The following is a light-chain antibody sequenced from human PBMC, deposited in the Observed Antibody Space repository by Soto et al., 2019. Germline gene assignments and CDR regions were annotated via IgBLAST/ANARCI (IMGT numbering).Light chain of an antibody. J-gene: IGKJ4*01. CDR1: QSVISTS. CDR2: GAS. V-gene: IGKV3-20*01. Sequence: SPGTLSLSPGERATLSCRTSQSVISTSLAWYQQKPGQAPRLLIYGASNRATGIPDRFSGSGSGTDFTLTINRLEPEDFAMYYCQQYGSSPLTFGGGTKVDIK. CDR3: QQYGSSPLT.